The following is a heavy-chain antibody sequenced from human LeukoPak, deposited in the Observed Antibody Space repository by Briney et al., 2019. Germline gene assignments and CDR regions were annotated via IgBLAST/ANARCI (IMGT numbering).Heavy chain of an antibody. D-gene: IGHD2-21*02. Sequence: KASETLSLTCAVSGGSISSGGYSWSWLRQPPGKGLEWIGYIYHSGSTYYNPSLKSRVTISVDRSKNQFSLKLSSVTAADTAVYYCARGLAYCGGDCYTRSYYFDYWGQGTLVTVSS. J-gene: IGHJ4*02. V-gene: IGHV4-30-2*01. CDR3: ARGLAYCGGDCYTRSYYFDY. CDR2: IYHSGST. CDR1: GGSISSGGYS.